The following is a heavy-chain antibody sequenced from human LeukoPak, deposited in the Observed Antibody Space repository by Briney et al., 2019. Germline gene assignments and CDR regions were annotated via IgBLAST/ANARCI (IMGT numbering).Heavy chain of an antibody. CDR1: GFTISTNY. D-gene: IGHD2-2*01. Sequence: IQPGGSLRLSCAASGFTISTNYVSWVRQAPGKGLEWVSVIHSGGSTYYADSVKGRFTISRDNSKNTLYLQMNSLRVEDTAVYYCARDPPVCSTSCLDYWGQGTLVTVSS. CDR3: ARDPPVCSTSCLDY. CDR2: IHSGGST. J-gene: IGHJ4*02. V-gene: IGHV3-53*01.